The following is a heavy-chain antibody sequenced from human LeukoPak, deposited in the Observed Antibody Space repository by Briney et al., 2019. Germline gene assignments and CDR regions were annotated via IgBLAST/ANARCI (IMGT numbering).Heavy chain of an antibody. CDR3: ARDFWSSLEY. J-gene: IGHJ4*02. CDR1: GFTFSSYE. V-gene: IGHV3-48*03. CDR2: ISSSGSTI. D-gene: IGHD3-3*01. Sequence: GGSLRLSCAASGFTFSSYEMNWVRQAPGKGLEWVSYISSSGSTIYYADSVKGRFTISRDNAKNSLYLQMNSLRAEDTAVYYCARDFWSSLEYRGQGTLVTVSS.